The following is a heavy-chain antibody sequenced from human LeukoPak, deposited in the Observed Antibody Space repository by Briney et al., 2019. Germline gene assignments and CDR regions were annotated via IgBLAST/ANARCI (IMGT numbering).Heavy chain of an antibody. CDR3: ARDDGGSSPFDY. CDR1: GFTFSSYA. J-gene: IGHJ4*02. V-gene: IGHV3-23*01. CDR2: ISGSGGST. Sequence: GGSLRLSCAASGFTFSSYAMSWVRQAPGKGLGWVSAISGSGGSTYYADSVKGRSTISRDNTKNSLYLLMNSLRAEDTAVYYCARDDGGSSPFDYWGQGTLVTVSS. D-gene: IGHD4-23*01.